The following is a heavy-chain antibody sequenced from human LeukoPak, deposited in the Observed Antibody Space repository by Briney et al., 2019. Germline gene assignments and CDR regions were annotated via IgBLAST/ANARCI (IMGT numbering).Heavy chain of an antibody. CDR3: ARQKRYDSSGYYFGWFDP. V-gene: IGHV5-51*01. CDR1: GYSFTSYW. D-gene: IGHD3-22*01. Sequence: GESLKISCKGSGYSFTSYWIGWVRQMPGKGLEWMGIIYPGDSDTRYSPSFQGQVTITADKSISTAYLQWSSLKASDTAMYYCARQKRYDSSGYYFGWFDPWGQGTLVTVSS. CDR2: IYPGDSDT. J-gene: IGHJ5*02.